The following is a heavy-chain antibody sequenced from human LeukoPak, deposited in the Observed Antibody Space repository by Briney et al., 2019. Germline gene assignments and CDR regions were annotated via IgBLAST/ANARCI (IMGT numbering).Heavy chain of an antibody. CDR3: AILVSRGYAFDI. V-gene: IGHV3-66*01. CDR2: IYSGGST. Sequence: GGSLRLSCAASGFTFSSYAMSWVRQAPGKGLEWVSVIYSGGSTYYADSVKGRFTISRDNSKNTLYLQMNSLRAEDTAVYYCAILVSRGYAFDIWGQGTMVTVSS. CDR1: GFTFSSYA. D-gene: IGHD6-13*01. J-gene: IGHJ3*02.